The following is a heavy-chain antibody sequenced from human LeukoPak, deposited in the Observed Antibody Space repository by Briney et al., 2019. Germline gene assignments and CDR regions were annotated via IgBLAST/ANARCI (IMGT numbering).Heavy chain of an antibody. CDR2: VSGGGGPSIS. J-gene: IGHJ5*02. Sequence: GGSLRLSCAASGFTFSSYAMSWVRQAPGKGLEWGSSVSGGGGPSISYYADSVKGRFTISRDNSKNTIYLQMSSLRADDTATYYCAHGGGSQFHAWGQGTLVTVSS. CDR1: GFTFSSYA. D-gene: IGHD5-24*01. CDR3: AHGGGSQFHA. V-gene: IGHV3-23*01.